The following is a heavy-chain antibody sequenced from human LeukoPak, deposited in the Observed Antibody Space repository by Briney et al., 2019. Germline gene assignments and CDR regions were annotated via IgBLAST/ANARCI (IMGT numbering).Heavy chain of an antibody. J-gene: IGHJ3*02. CDR1: GITFSSYW. CDR2: ISVDGTDT. D-gene: IGHD2-8*01. CDR3: GRGGNGIDI. V-gene: IGHV3-74*01. Sequence: GGSLRLSCAASGITFSSYWMHWVRQAPGKGLVWVSRISVDGTDTTYADSVKGRFTISRDNARNTLYLQMNSLRAEDTAVYFCGRGGNGIDIWGQGTTVIVSS.